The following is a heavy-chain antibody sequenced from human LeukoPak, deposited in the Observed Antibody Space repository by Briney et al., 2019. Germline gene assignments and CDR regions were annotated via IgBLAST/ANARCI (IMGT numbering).Heavy chain of an antibody. D-gene: IGHD3-3*01. J-gene: IGHJ4*02. V-gene: IGHV4-59*13. CDR3: ARGLIRTYYDFWSGPYYFDY. CDR1: GGSISSYY. CDR2: IYYSGST. Sequence: PSETLSLTCTVSGGSISSYYWSWIRQPPGKGLEWIGYIYYSGSTNYNPSLKSRVTISVDTSKNQFSLKLSSVTAADTAVYYCARGLIRTYYDFWSGPYYFDYWGQGTLVTVSS.